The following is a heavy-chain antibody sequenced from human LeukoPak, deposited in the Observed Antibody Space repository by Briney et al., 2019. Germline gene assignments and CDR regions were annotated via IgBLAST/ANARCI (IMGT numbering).Heavy chain of an antibody. CDR2: ISTSGTTI. Sequence: GGTLTLSCAASGVTFSSYEMNWVRQSPGKGLEWLSYISTSGTTIYYASSVKGRFTISRDNAKNSLYLQMNSLRAEDTAVYYCAREIRGATLRYFDWLPNHHFYYWGQGTLVTVSS. D-gene: IGHD3-9*01. CDR3: AREIRGATLRYFDWLPNHHFYY. CDR1: GVTFSSYE. V-gene: IGHV3-48*03. J-gene: IGHJ4*02.